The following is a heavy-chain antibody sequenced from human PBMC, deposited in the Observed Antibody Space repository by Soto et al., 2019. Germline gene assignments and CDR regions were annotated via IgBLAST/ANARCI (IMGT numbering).Heavy chain of an antibody. V-gene: IGHV4-4*02. CDR2: IYHSGST. D-gene: IGHD1-26*01. CDR1: GGSISNSNW. J-gene: IGHJ4*02. CDR3: AHRPIVGAAI. Sequence: QVQLQESGPGLVKPSGTLSLTCGVFGGSISNSNWWTWVRQPPGQGLEWIGEIYHSGSTNYNSSLMRRVPISVDEVNNQFSLQLTSVTAADTAVYYCAHRPIVGAAIWGQGTLVTVSS.